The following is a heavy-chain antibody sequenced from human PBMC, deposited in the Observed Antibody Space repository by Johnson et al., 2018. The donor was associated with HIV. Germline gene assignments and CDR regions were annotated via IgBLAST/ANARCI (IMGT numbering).Heavy chain of an antibody. Sequence: QVQLVESGGGVVQPGRSLRLSCAASGFTFSSYAMHWVRQAPGKGLEWAAVISYDGSNKYYADSVKGRFTISRDNSKNTLYLQMNSLRAEDTAVYYCARDILEYSSSVPDAFDIWGQGTMVTVSS. V-gene: IGHV3-30*04. CDR3: ARDILEYSSSVPDAFDI. CDR2: ISYDGSNK. J-gene: IGHJ3*02. CDR1: GFTFSSYA. D-gene: IGHD6-6*01.